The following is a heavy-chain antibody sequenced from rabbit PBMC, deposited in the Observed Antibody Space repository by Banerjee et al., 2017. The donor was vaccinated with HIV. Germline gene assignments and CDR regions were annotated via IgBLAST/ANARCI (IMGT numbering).Heavy chain of an antibody. J-gene: IGHJ4*01. Sequence: QSLEESGGDLVKPGASLTLTCTASGFSFSSTYYMCWVRQAPGKGLEWIACIYNGDSSGRTWYANWAKGRFTISKTSSTTVTLQMTSLTAADTATYFCARTTGEAGFYFDLWGPGTLVTVS. CDR3: ARTTGEAGFYFDL. V-gene: IGHV1S40*01. D-gene: IGHD5-1*01. CDR2: IYNGDSSGRT. CDR1: GFSFSSTYY.